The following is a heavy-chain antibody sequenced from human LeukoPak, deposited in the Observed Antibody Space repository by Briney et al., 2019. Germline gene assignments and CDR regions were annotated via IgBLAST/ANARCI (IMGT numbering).Heavy chain of an antibody. V-gene: IGHV1-8*03. CDR3: ARAQYYYGSGSEAFDI. CDR1: GYTFTSYD. CDR2: MNPNSGNT. D-gene: IGHD3-10*01. Sequence: EASVKVSCKASGYTFTSYDINWVRQATGQGLEWMGWMNPNSGNTGYAQKFQGRVTITRNTSISTAYMELSSLRFEDTAVYYCARAQYYYGSGSEAFDIWGQGTMVTISS. J-gene: IGHJ3*02.